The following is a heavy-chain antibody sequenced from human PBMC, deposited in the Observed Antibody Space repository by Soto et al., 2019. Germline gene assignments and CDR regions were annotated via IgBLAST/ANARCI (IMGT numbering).Heavy chain of an antibody. D-gene: IGHD6-13*01. CDR2: ISSSGSTI. V-gene: IGHV3-11*01. J-gene: IGHJ6*03. Sequence: GSLRLSCAASGLTFSDYYMSWIRQAPGKGLKWVSYISSSGSTIYYADSVKGRFTISRDNAKNSLYLQMNSLRAEDTAVYYCARDLYGSSWYGDYMDVWGKGTTVTVSS. CDR3: ARDLYGSSWYGDYMDV. CDR1: GLTFSDYY.